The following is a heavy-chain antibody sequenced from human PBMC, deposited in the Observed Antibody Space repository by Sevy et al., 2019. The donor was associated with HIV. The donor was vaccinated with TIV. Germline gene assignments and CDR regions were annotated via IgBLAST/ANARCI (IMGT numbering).Heavy chain of an antibody. CDR2: ISYDGSNK. CDR3: ARDSVGMVS. CDR1: GFTFSSYA. V-gene: IGHV3-30-3*01. Sequence: GGSLRLSCAASGFTFSSYAMHWVRQAPGKGLEWVAVISYDGSNKYYADSVKGRFTISRDNSKNTLYLQMNSLRAEDTAVYYCARDSVGMVSWGQGTLVTVSS. D-gene: IGHD2-15*01. J-gene: IGHJ4*02.